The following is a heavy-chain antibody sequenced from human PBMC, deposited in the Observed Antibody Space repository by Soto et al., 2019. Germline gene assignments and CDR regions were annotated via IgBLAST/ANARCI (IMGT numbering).Heavy chain of an antibody. Sequence: GGSLRLSCAASGFTFSSYGMHWVRQAPGKGLEWVAVISYDGSNKYYADSVKGRFTISRDNSKNTLYLQMNSLRAEDTAVYYCAKTSPPGWLLLSANYYYYGMDVWGQGTTVTVSS. CDR3: AKTSPPGWLLLSANYYYYGMDV. CDR1: GFTFSSYG. V-gene: IGHV3-30*18. J-gene: IGHJ6*02. CDR2: ISYDGSNK. D-gene: IGHD2-15*01.